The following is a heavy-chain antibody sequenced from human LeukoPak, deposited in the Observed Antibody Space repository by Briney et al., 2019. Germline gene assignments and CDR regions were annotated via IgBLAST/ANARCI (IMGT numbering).Heavy chain of an antibody. D-gene: IGHD2-2*01. CDR3: ARDPIKYQLLLLSFDI. CDR2: INAGNGNT. Sequence: ASVKVFCKASGYTFTSYAMHWVRQAPGQRLEWMGWINAGNGNTKYSQKFQGRVTITRDTSASTAYMELSSLRSEDTAVYYCARDPIKYQLLLLSFDIWGQGTMVTVSS. CDR1: GYTFTSYA. V-gene: IGHV1-3*01. J-gene: IGHJ3*02.